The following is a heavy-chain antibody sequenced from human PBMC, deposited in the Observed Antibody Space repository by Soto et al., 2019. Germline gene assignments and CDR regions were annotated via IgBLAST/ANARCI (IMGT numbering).Heavy chain of an antibody. D-gene: IGHD5-12*01. CDR1: GGSLSGYY. Sequence: QVQLQQWGAGLLKPSETLSLNCAVNGGSLSGYYWSWIRQPPGKGLEWMGEIKDGGRTNYSPSLKSRAPISSDTSNNQFSLRLYSVTAADTGVYYCARGQEGVVATHWDQGTLVTVSS. CDR3: ARGQEGVVATH. V-gene: IGHV4-34*01. J-gene: IGHJ4*02. CDR2: IKDGGRT.